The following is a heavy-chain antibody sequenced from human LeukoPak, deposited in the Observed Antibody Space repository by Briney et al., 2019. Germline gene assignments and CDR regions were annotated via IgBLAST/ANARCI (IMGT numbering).Heavy chain of an antibody. CDR2: IRYDGSNK. J-gene: IGHJ4*02. CDR3: AKVHSSSWPFDY. V-gene: IGHV3-30*02. Sequence: GGSLGLSCAASGFTFSSYGMHWVRQAPGKGLEWVAFIRYDGSNKYYADSVKGRFTISRDNSKNTLYLQMNSLRAEDTAVYYCAKVHSSSWPFDYWGQGTLVTVSS. D-gene: IGHD6-13*01. CDR1: GFTFSSYG.